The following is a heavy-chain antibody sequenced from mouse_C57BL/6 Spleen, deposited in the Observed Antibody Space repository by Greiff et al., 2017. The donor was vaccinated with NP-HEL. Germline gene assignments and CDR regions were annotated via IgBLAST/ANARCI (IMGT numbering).Heavy chain of an antibody. CDR2: ISYDGSN. CDR3: ARDRVPYGNFYFDY. V-gene: IGHV3-6*01. J-gene: IGHJ2*01. Sequence: EVKLQESGPGLVKPSQSLSLTCSVTGYSITSGYYWNWIRQFPGNKLEWMGYISYDGSNNYNPSLKNRISITRDTSKNQFFLKLNSVTTEDTATYYCARDRVPYGNFYFDYWGQGTTLTVSS. CDR1: GYSITSGYY. D-gene: IGHD2-1*01.